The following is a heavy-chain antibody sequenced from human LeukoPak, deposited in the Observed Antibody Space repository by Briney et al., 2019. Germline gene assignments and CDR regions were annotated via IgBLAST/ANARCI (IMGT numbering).Heavy chain of an antibody. V-gene: IGHV3-33*08. Sequence: GGSLRLSCAASGFTFSSYGMHWVRQAPGKGLEWVAVIWYDGSSKYYADSVKGRFTISRDNSKNTLYLQMNSLRAEDTAVYYCARELGYYYYGMDVWGQGTTVTVSS. CDR2: IWYDGSSK. CDR3: ARELGYYYYGMDV. CDR1: GFTFSSYG. J-gene: IGHJ6*02. D-gene: IGHD3-16*01.